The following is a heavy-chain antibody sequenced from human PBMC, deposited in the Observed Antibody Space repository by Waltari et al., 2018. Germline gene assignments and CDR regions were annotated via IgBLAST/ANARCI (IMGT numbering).Heavy chain of an antibody. J-gene: IGHJ3*02. CDR1: GGSISSGGYY. Sequence: QVQLQESGPGLVKPSQTLSLTCTVSGGSISSGGYYWSWIRQHPGKGLEWIGYIYYSVRTYYNPYIKSRVTIAVETSKNQFALKLSSVTAADTAVYYCARDGGRDLKVDAFDIWGQGTMVTVSS. V-gene: IGHV4-31*03. D-gene: IGHD3-16*01. CDR2: IYYSVRT. CDR3: ARDGGRDLKVDAFDI.